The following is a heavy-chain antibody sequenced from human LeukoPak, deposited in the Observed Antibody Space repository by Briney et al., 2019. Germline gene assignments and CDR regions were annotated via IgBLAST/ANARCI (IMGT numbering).Heavy chain of an antibody. Sequence: SETLSLTCTVSGGSISSSSYYWGWIRQPPGKGLEWIGSIYYSGGTYYNPSLKSRVTISVDTSKNQFSLELSSVTAADTAVYYCARVQGYCSSTSCFPFDYWGQGTLVTVSS. CDR3: ARVQGYCSSTSCFPFDY. CDR1: GGSISSSSYY. D-gene: IGHD2-2*01. CDR2: IYYSGGT. J-gene: IGHJ4*02. V-gene: IGHV4-39*07.